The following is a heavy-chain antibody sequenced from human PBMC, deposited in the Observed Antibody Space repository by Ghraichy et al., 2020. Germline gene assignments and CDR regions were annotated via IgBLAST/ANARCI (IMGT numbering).Heavy chain of an antibody. Sequence: SETLSLTCTVSGGSISGYYWSWIRRPAGKGLEWIGRIYTSGSTNYDPSLKIRVTMSIDTPKNQFSLKLSSVTAAATAVYYCARGPGAATREGMDVWGQGTTVTVSS. CDR2: IYTSGST. CDR1: GGSISGYY. D-gene: IGHD2-8*02. V-gene: IGHV4-4*07. J-gene: IGHJ6*02. CDR3: ARGPGAATREGMDV.